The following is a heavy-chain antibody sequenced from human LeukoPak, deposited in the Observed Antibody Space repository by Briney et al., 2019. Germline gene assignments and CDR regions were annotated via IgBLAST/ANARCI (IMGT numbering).Heavy chain of an antibody. Sequence: SETLSLTCTVSGGSISSGDYYWSWIRQPPGKGLEWIVYIYYSGSTYYNPSLKSRVTISVDTSKNQFSLKLSSVTAADTAVYYCASLIVVVLAAIPRDAFDIWGQGTMVTVSS. J-gene: IGHJ3*02. CDR3: ASLIVVVLAAIPRDAFDI. CDR2: IYYSGST. D-gene: IGHD2-2*01. CDR1: GGSISSGDYY. V-gene: IGHV4-30-4*08.